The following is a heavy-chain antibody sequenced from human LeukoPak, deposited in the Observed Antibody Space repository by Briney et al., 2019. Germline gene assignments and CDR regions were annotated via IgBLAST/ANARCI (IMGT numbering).Heavy chain of an antibody. CDR2: ISYSASYI. CDR1: GFTFSSYS. CDR3: ARDRIDGVEPYNFDY. Sequence: GGSLRLSCAASGFTFSSYSMNWVRQAPGKGLEWVSSISYSASYIYYADSVKGRFTISRDNAKNSLYLQMNSLRAEDTAVYYCARDRIDGVEPYNFDYWGQGTLVTVSS. V-gene: IGHV3-21*01. D-gene: IGHD5-24*01. J-gene: IGHJ4*02.